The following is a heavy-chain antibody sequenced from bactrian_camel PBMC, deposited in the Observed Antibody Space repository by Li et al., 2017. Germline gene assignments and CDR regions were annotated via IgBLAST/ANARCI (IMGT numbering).Heavy chain of an antibody. J-gene: IGHJ4*01. CDR2: IISNGGST. CDR1: GFTFSSYW. Sequence: VQLVESGGDSVQPGGSLRLSCAASGFTFSSYWMYWVRQAPGKGLEWVSTIISNGGSTYYADSMKGRFTVSRDNAKNTLFLQLNSLKTEDTAMYYCAKDSPRGQWTLIATILDEYNYWGQGTQVTVS. CDR3: AKDSPRGQWTLIATILDEYNY. V-gene: IGHV3S1*01. D-gene: IGHD4*01.